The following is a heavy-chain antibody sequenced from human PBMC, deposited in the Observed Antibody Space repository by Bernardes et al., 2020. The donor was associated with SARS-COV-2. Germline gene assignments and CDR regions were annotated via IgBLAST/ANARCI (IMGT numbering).Heavy chain of an antibody. D-gene: IGHD7-27*01. CDR2: ISGSSTTI. CDR1: GYTFTSYA. CDR3: ASGANSLFL. J-gene: IGHJ4*02. V-gene: IGHV3-48*02. Sequence: SCKASGYTFTSYAMHWVRQAPGKGLECVSHISGSSTTIYYADSVEGRFTISRDNAKNSLYLQMNSLRDEDTAVYYCASGANSLFLWGQGTLVTVSS.